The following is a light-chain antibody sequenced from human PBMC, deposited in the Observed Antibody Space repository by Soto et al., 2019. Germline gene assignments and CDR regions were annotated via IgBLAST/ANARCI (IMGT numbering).Light chain of an antibody. CDR2: SNN. J-gene: IGLJ2*01. CDR3: AAWDDSLNGPV. V-gene: IGLV1-44*01. Sequence: QPVLTQPPSASGTPGQRVTISCSGSSSNIRSNTVNWYQQLPGAAPKLLIYSNNQRPSGVPDRFSGSKSGTSASLAISGLQSEDEADYYCAAWDDSLNGPVFGGGTKVTVL. CDR1: SSNIRSNT.